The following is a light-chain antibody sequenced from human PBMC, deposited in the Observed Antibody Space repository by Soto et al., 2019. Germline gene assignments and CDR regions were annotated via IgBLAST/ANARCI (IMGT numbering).Light chain of an antibody. CDR3: LQHNTYPRT. Sequence: DIQMTQSPSSLSASVGDRVTITCRASRDIRDDLAWYQQKPGKAPKRLIYVTSSLQSGVPSRFSGSGYGTEFTLTISSLQPEDFAAYYCLQHNTYPRTFGQGTNVEMK. CDR2: VTS. CDR1: RDIRDD. J-gene: IGKJ1*01. V-gene: IGKV1-17*01.